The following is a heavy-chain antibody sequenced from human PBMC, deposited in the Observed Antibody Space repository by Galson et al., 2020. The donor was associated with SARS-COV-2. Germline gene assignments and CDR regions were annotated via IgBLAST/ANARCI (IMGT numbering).Heavy chain of an antibody. Sequence: GESLKISCAASGFTFSSYGMHWVRQAPGKGLEWVAVIWYDGSNKYYADSVQGRFTISRDNSKNTLYLQMNSLRAEDTAVYYCAKQVSQYGSGWSYYFDYWGQGTLVTVSS. CDR2: IWYDGSNK. V-gene: IGHV3-33*06. CDR1: GFTFSSYG. CDR3: AKQVSQYGSGWSYYFDY. J-gene: IGHJ4*02. D-gene: IGHD6-19*01.